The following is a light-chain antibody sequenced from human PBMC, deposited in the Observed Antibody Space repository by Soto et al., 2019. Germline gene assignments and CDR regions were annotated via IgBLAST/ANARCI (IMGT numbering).Light chain of an antibody. Sequence: DIVLTQSPASLSLPPGERATLSCRASQSVSSSFLAWYQQKPGQAPRLLIYGASRRATGIADRFTGSGSGEDFTITISILEHEVFAVYYWQQYDSSLSFGLGTKVEIK. CDR3: QQYDSSLS. V-gene: IGKV3-20*01. CDR1: QSVSSSF. J-gene: IGKJ2*01. CDR2: GAS.